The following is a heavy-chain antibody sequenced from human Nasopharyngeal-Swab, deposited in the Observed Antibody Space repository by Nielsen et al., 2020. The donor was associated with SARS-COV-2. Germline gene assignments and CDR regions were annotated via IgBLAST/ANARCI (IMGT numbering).Heavy chain of an antibody. V-gene: IGHV5-51*01. D-gene: IGHD6-19*01. CDR2: IYPGDSDT. CDR3: ARAVAGTYYYYGMDV. Sequence: VRQMPGKSLEWMGIIYPGDSDTRYSPSFQGQVTISADKSISTAYLQWSSLKASDTAMYYCARAVAGTYYYYGMDVWGQGTTVTVSS. J-gene: IGHJ6*02.